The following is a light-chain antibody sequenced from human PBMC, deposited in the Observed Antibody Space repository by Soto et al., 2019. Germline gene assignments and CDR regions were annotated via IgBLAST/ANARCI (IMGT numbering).Light chain of an antibody. CDR1: SSNIGNNY. Sequence: QSVRTRPPSGSAAPGQKCTISCSRSSSNIGNNYVSWYQQLPGTAPKLLIYDNNKRPSGIPDRFSGSKSGTSATLGITGLQTGDEADYYCGTWDSSLSAGGYVFGTGTKVTVL. J-gene: IGLJ1*01. CDR2: DNN. CDR3: GTWDSSLSAGGYV. V-gene: IGLV1-51*01.